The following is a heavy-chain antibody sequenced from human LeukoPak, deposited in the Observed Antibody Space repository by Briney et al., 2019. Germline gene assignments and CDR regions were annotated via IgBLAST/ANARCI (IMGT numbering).Heavy chain of an antibody. CDR2: IKQDGSEK. D-gene: IGHD4-11*01. CDR1: GFTFGSYA. V-gene: IGHV3-7*01. Sequence: GGSLRLSCAASGFTFGSYAMSWVRQAPGKGLEWVANIKQDGSEKYYVDSVKGRFTISRDNAKNSLYLQMNNLRAEDTAVYYCARDSVYSNFVWFDPWGQGTLVTVSS. CDR3: ARDSVYSNFVWFDP. J-gene: IGHJ5*02.